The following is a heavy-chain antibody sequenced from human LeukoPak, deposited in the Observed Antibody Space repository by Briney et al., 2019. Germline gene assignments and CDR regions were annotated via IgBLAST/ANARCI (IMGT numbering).Heavy chain of an antibody. D-gene: IGHD6-19*01. J-gene: IGHJ4*02. V-gene: IGHV3-23*01. CDR2: ISGGGST. CDR1: GFTFSSYS. Sequence: GGSLRLSCAASGFTFSSYSMNWVRQAPGKGLEWVSAISGGGSTYYADSVKGRYTISRDNSKNTLYLQMNSLRAEDTAVYYCAKRPYSSGWYEMENWGQGTLVTVSS. CDR3: AKRPYSSGWYEMEN.